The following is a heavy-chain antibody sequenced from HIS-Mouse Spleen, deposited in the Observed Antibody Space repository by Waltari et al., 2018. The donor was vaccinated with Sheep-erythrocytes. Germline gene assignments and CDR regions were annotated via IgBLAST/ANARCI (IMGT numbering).Heavy chain of an antibody. CDR3: ARDSVVRGVLHYFDY. D-gene: IGHD3-10*01. CDR2: IYYSGST. V-gene: IGHV4-31*03. CDR1: GGSISSGGYY. Sequence: QVQLQESGPGLVKPSQTLSLTCTVPGGSISSGGYYWSWIRQHPGKGLEWIGYIYYSGSTYYNPSLKSRVTISVDTSKNQFSLKLSSVTAADTAVYYCARDSVVRGVLHYFDYWGQGTLVTVSS. J-gene: IGHJ4*02.